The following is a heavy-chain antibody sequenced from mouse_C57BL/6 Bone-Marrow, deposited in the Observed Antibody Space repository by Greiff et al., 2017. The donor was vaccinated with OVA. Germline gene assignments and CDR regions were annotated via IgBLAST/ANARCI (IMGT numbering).Heavy chain of an antibody. CDR3: AGLIITTVVAHWYFDV. J-gene: IGHJ1*03. CDR2: INPDSSTI. D-gene: IGHD1-1*01. CDR1: GIDFSRYW. V-gene: IGHV4-1*01. Sequence: GIDFSRYWMSWVRRAPGKGLEWIGEINPDSSTINYAPSLKDKFIISRDNAKNTLYLQMSKVRSEDTALYFCAGLIITTVVAHWYFDVWGTGTTVTVSS.